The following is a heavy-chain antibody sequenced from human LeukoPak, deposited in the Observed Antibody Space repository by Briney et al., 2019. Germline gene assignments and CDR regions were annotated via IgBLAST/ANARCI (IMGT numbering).Heavy chain of an antibody. Sequence: PSETLSLTCTVSGGSISSYYWSWIRQHPGKGLEWIGYIYYSGSTYYNPSLKSRVTISVDTSKNQFSLKLSSVTAADTAVYYCAREGFRNRYGDYDYYYYGMDVWGQGTTVTVSS. CDR2: IYYSGST. V-gene: IGHV4-59*06. D-gene: IGHD4-17*01. J-gene: IGHJ6*02. CDR1: GGSISSYY. CDR3: AREGFRNRYGDYDYYYYGMDV.